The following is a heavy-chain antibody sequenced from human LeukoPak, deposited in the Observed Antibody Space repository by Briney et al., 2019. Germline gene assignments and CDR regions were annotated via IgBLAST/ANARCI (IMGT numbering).Heavy chain of an antibody. Sequence: GGSLRLSCAASGFTVSSNYMSWVRQAPGKGLEWVSVIYSGGSTYYADSVKGRFTIFRDNSKNTLYLQMNSLRAEDTALYYCATRYASGPIADYWGQGTLVTVSS. CDR1: GFTVSSNY. V-gene: IGHV3-53*05. J-gene: IGHJ4*02. CDR3: ATRYASGPIADY. CDR2: IYSGGST. D-gene: IGHD3-10*01.